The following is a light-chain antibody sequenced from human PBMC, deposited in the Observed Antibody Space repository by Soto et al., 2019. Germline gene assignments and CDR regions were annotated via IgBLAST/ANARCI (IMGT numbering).Light chain of an antibody. Sequence: EIVMTQSPGTLSVSPGEGATLSCTASQSVNLNLAWYQQKPGQPPRLLLYGASTRATGIPDRFSGTGSGTDFTLTISRLEPEDFAVYYCQQYGSSPWTFGQGTKVDIK. CDR3: QQYGSSPWT. J-gene: IGKJ1*01. CDR1: QSVNLN. V-gene: IGKV3-20*01. CDR2: GAS.